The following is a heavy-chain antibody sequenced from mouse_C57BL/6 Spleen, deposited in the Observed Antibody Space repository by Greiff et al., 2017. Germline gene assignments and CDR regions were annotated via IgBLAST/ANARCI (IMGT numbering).Heavy chain of an antibody. V-gene: IGHV1-76*01. CDR1: GYTFTDYY. J-gene: IGHJ2*01. CDR2: IYPGSGNT. D-gene: IGHD1-1*01. CDR3: ARDYGSSDY. Sequence: QVQLQQSGAELVRPGASVKLSCKASGYTFTDYYINWVKQRPGQGLEWIARIYPGSGNTYYNEKFKGKATLTAEKSSSTAYMQLSSLTSEDSAVYFCARDYGSSDYWGQGTTLTVSS.